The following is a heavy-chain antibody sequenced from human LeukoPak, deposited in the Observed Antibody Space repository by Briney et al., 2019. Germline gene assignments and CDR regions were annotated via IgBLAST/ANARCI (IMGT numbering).Heavy chain of an antibody. D-gene: IGHD4-17*01. V-gene: IGHV4-30-2*01. Sequence: SGTLSLTCAVSGGSISSGGYSWSWIRQPPGKGLEWIGYIYHSGSTYYNPSLKSRVTISVDRSKNQFSLKLSSVTAADTAVYYCARYRTVTTYFDYWGQGTLVTVSS. CDR3: ARYRTVTTYFDY. CDR1: GGSISSGGYS. J-gene: IGHJ4*02. CDR2: IYHSGST.